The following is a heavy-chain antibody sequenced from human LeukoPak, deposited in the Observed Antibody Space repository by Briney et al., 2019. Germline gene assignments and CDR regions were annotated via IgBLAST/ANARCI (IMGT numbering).Heavy chain of an antibody. CDR3: GKTGIYFNPIDY. Sequence: SGTLSLTCAVSGVSISSSEWWIWVRQPPGQGLEWIGEIHRDGRTRYNPSLQTRVTMSIDYSKNQISLEVTSVTAADTAIYYCGKTGIYFNPIDYWGPGSLVTVSS. CDR1: GVSISSSEW. V-gene: IGHV4-4*02. CDR2: IHRDGRT. D-gene: IGHD3-10*01. J-gene: IGHJ4*02.